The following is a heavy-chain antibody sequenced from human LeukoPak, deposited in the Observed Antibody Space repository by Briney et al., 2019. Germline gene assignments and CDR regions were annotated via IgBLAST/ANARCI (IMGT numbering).Heavy chain of an antibody. CDR3: ARGSDFWSGYYVL. CDR2: INHRGGST. V-gene: IGHV1-46*01. CDR1: GYTFTSYY. Sequence: ASVKLSCKASGYTFTSYYMHWARTAPGQGLGWMGIINHRGGSTSYAQKFQGRVTMTRDTSTSTVYMDLSSLRSEHTAVYYCARGSDFWSGYYVLWGQGTLVTVSS. J-gene: IGHJ4*02. D-gene: IGHD3-3*01.